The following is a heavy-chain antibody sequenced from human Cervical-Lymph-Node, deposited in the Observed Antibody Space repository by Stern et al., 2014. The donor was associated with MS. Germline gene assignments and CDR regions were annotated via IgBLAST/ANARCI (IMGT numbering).Heavy chain of an antibody. CDR1: GGSISSGSYY. CDR2: IYTSGST. CDR3: AREGLSGSYGY. D-gene: IGHD1-26*01. Sequence: QVQLQESGPGLVKPSQTLSLTCTVSGGSISSGSYYWSWIRQPAGKGLEWIGRIYTSGSTNYNPSLKSRVTISVDTSKNQFSLKLGSVTAADTAVYYCAREGLSGSYGYWGQGTLVTVSS. J-gene: IGHJ4*02. V-gene: IGHV4-61*02.